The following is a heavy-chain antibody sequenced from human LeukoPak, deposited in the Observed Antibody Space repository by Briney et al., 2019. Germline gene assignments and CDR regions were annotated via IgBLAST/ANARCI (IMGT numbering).Heavy chain of an antibody. CDR3: VRDPSYGSSWYYFMDV. D-gene: IGHD6-13*01. Sequence: GGSLRLSCAASEFTFVRYAMNWVRQAPGKGLEWVSYISSSSFKIGYADSVKGRFTISRDNSKNSLYLQMDSLRVEDTAVYYCVRDPSYGSSWYYFMDVWGKGTTVTVSS. V-gene: IGHV3-48*04. CDR1: EFTFVRYA. J-gene: IGHJ6*03. CDR2: ISSSSFKI.